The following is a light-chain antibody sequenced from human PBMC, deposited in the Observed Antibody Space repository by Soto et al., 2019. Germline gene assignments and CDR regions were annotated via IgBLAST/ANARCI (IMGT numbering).Light chain of an antibody. CDR2: GAS. V-gene: IGKV3-20*01. CDR3: QDPGTSPPAWT. CDR1: QSVSSSY. J-gene: IGKJ1*01. Sequence: ELVLTQSPGTLSLSPGERATLFCRASQSVSSSYLAWDQQKPGQAPRLLISGASSRATGITDRFSGSGDRTYFTLTISRLEPEDFAVYYCQDPGTSPPAWTVGQGTKVESK.